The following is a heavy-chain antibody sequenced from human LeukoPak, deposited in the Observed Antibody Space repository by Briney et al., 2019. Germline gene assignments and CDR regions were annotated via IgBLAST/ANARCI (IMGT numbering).Heavy chain of an antibody. CDR3: ARATSYDYVWGSYRSPFDY. V-gene: IGHV5-51*01. CDR2: IYPGDSDT. Sequence: GESLKISCKGSGYSFTCYWIGWVRQMPGKGLEWMGIIYPGDSDTRYSPSFQGQVTIPADKSISTAYLQWSSLKASDTAMYYCARATSYDYVWGSYRSPFDYWGQGTLVTVSS. CDR1: GYSFTCYW. D-gene: IGHD3-16*02. J-gene: IGHJ4*02.